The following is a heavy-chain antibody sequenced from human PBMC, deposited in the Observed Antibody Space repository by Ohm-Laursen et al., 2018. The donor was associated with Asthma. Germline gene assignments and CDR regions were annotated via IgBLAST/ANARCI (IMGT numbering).Heavy chain of an antibody. D-gene: IGHD6-13*01. CDR1: GFTFSSYA. J-gene: IGHJ4*02. CDR3: VKAGAIGGSSWSPFDY. Sequence: SLRLSCAASGFTFSSYAMHWVRQAPGKGLEYVSAISSNGGSTYYADSVKGRFTISRDNSKNTLYLQMSSLRAEDTAVYYCVKAGAIGGSSWSPFDYWGQGTLVTVSS. CDR2: ISSNGGST. V-gene: IGHV3-64D*08.